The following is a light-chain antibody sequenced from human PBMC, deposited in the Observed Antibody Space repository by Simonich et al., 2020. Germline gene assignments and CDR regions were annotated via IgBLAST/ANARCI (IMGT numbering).Light chain of an antibody. CDR1: NSDVGGYHY. J-gene: IGLJ2*01. CDR3: SSYTSSSTVV. CDR2: DVS. Sequence: QSALTQPASVSGSPGQSITISCTGTNSDVGGYHYVSWYQKHPGKAPQLMIYDVSNRPSGVSNRFSGSKSGNTASLTISGLQAEDEADYYCSSYTSSSTVVFGGGTKLTVL. V-gene: IGLV2-14*03.